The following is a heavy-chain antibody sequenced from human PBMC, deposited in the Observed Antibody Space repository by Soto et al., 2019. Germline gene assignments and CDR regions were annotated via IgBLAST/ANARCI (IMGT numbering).Heavy chain of an antibody. J-gene: IGHJ6*02. V-gene: IGHV3-53*01. CDR2: IYSGGST. CDR3: ASLSSGWLYYYYYGMDV. D-gene: IGHD6-19*01. CDR1: GFTVSSNY. Sequence: GGSLRLSCAASGFTVSSNYMSWVRQAPGKGLEWVSVIYSGGSTYYADSVKGRFTISRDNSKNTLYLQMNSLRAEDTAVYYCASLSSGWLYYYYYGMDVWGQGTTVTVSS.